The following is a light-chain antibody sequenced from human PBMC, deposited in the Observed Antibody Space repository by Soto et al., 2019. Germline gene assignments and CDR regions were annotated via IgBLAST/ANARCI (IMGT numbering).Light chain of an antibody. CDR3: QQSYSTHALT. CDR1: QSISSY. J-gene: IGKJ4*01. CDR2: AAS. Sequence: DIQMTQSPSSLSASVGDRVTITCRASQSISSYLNWYQQKPGKAPKLLIYAASSLQSGVPSRFSGSGSGTDFTLTISSLQPEDFATYYCQQSYSTHALTFGGVTKVEIK. V-gene: IGKV1-39*01.